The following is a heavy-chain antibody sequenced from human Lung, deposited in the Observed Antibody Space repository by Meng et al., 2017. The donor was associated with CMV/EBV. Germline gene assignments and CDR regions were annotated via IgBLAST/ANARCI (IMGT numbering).Heavy chain of an antibody. CDR3: ATDVGNTSMFAF. Sequence: GEXXKISCTAPGITLNDFALAWVRQAPGGGLEWVSTIDHSGNNKHYAESVKDRFIISRDHSKSTLYLQVTALRAEDTALYYCATDVGNTSMFAFWGEGTLVTVSS. V-gene: IGHV3-23*05. D-gene: IGHD3-3*02. CDR1: GITLNDFA. J-gene: IGHJ4*02. CDR2: IDHSGNNK.